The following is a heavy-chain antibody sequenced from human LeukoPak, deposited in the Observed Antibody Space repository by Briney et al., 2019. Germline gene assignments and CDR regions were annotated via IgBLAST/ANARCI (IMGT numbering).Heavy chain of an antibody. D-gene: IGHD1-26*01. V-gene: IGHV3-30-3*01. CDR2: ISYDGSNK. CDR3: ARDHPVGAIDY. Sequence: GRSLRLSCAASGFTFSSYAMHWVRQAPGKGLEWVAVISYDGSNKYYADSVKGRFTISRDNSKNTLYLQMNSLRAGDTAVYYCARDHPVGAIDYWGQGTLVTVSS. J-gene: IGHJ4*02. CDR1: GFTFSSYA.